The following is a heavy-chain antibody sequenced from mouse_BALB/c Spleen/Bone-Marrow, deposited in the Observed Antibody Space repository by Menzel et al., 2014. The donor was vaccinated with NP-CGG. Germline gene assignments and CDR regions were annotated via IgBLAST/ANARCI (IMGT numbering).Heavy chain of an antibody. V-gene: IGHV1-9*01. CDR1: GYTFSSYW. CDR3: ATARATSYYGMDY. Sequence: VQLQQSGAELMKPGASVKISCKATGYTFSSYWIEWVKQRPGHGLEWIGEILPGSGSNKYNEKFKGKATFTADTSSNTAYMRLSSLTSEDSAVYYCATARATSYYGMDYWGQGTSVTVSS. J-gene: IGHJ4*01. CDR2: ILPGSGSN. D-gene: IGHD3-1*01.